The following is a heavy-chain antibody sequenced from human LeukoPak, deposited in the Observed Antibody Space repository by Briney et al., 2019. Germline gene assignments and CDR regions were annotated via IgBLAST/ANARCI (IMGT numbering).Heavy chain of an antibody. CDR1: GFTFSSYA. CDR3: AKDAPVNIVVVPAANS. J-gene: IGHJ4*02. D-gene: IGHD2-2*01. CDR2: ISGSGGST. Sequence: GGSLRLSCAASGFTFSSYAMSWVRQAPGKGLEWVSAISGSGGSTYYADSVQGRFTISRDNSKNTLYLQMNSLRAEDTAVYYCAKDAPVNIVVVPAANSWGQGTLVTVSS. V-gene: IGHV3-23*01.